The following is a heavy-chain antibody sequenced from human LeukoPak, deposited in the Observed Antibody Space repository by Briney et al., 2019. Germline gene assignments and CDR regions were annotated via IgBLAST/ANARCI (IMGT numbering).Heavy chain of an antibody. J-gene: IGHJ4*02. Sequence: GASVKVSCKASGYRFTVNYIHWVRQAPRQGLEWMGCIDPNSGVSKSAQKFQGRVTMTRDTSLTTVYMELSRLTSDDTAVYYCARDAGRPATAGSGTNPLDYWGQGTLVTVSS. CDR1: GYRFTVNY. CDR3: ARDAGRPATAGSGTNPLDY. D-gene: IGHD6-19*01. V-gene: IGHV1-2*02. CDR2: IDPNSGVS.